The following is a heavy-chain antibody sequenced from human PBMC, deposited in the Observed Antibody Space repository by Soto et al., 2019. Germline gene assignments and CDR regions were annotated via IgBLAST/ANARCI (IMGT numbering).Heavy chain of an antibody. CDR2: ISGSGGST. V-gene: IGHV3-23*01. CDR3: AKTIAVALNNWFDP. Sequence: EVQLLESGGGLVQPGGSLRLSCAASGFTFSSYAMSWVRQAPGKGLEWVSAISGSGGSTYYADSVKGRFTISRDNSKNTRYLQMNSLRAEDTAVYYWAKTIAVALNNWFDPWGQGTLVTVSS. J-gene: IGHJ5*02. CDR1: GFTFSSYA. D-gene: IGHD6-19*01.